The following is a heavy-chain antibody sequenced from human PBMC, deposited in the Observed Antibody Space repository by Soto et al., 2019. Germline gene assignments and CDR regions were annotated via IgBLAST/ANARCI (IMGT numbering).Heavy chain of an antibody. CDR3: ARDGKLGIAVARLYYAMDV. CDR1: GGTFSSYT. V-gene: IGHV1-69*08. J-gene: IGHJ6*02. CDR2: IIPILDIA. Sequence: QVQLVQSGAEVKKPGSSVIVSCKASGGTFSSYTITWVRQAPGQGLEWMGRIIPILDIANYAQKFQGRVTITADKSTNTAYMELNSLRSEDTAVYFCARDGKLGIAVARLYYAMDVWGQGTTVTVSS. D-gene: IGHD6-19*01.